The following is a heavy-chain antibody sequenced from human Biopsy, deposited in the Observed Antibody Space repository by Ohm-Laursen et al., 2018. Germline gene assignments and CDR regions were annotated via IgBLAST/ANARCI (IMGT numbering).Heavy chain of an antibody. D-gene: IGHD2-8*01. J-gene: IGHJ4*02. V-gene: IGHV1-2*02. CDR1: SYTSTDYN. Sequence: ASVKVSCQASSYTSTDYNIHWMRQAPGQGLEWLGYINCKTGATNYAQKFQGTVTMTRDTSISTAYLALGSLRSADTAIYYCARDPLNGHKHFDYWGQGSLVTVSS. CDR3: ARDPLNGHKHFDY. CDR2: INCKTGAT.